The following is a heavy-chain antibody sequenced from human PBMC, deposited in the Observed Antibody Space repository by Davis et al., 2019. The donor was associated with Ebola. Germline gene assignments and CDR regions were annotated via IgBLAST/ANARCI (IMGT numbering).Heavy chain of an antibody. CDR1: GGTFSSYA. V-gene: IGHV1-69*13. Sequence: AASVKVSCKASGGTFSSYAISWVRQAPGQGLEWMGGIIPIFGTANYAQKFQGRVTITADESTSTAYMELSSLRSEDTAVYYCAREVQGVRGPPKYYYYGMDVWGQGTTVTVSS. D-gene: IGHD3-10*01. J-gene: IGHJ6*02. CDR2: IIPIFGTA. CDR3: AREVQGVRGPPKYYYYGMDV.